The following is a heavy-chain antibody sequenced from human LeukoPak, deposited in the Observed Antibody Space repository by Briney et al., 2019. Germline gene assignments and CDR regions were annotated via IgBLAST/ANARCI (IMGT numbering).Heavy chain of an antibody. J-gene: IGHJ4*02. CDR1: GGSISSSSYY. CDR3: ARDFMVRGARAKY. V-gene: IGHV4-39*07. D-gene: IGHD3-10*01. Sequence: SETLSLTCTVSGGSISSSSYYWGWIRQPPGKGLEWIGSIYYSGSTYYNPSLKSRVTISVDTSKNQFSLKLSSVTAADTAVYYCARDFMVRGARAKYWGQGTLVTVSS. CDR2: IYYSGST.